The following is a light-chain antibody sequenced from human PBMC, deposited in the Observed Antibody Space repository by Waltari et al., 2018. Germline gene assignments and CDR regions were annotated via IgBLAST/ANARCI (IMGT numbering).Light chain of an antibody. CDR1: CGHSSNV. CDR3: QTGGHGTWV. Sequence: QLVLTQSPSASATLGASVNPTSTLSCGHSSNVIAWLQQQPEKGPRYLMKVNSDGSHSKGDEIPDRFSGSSAGAERYLTISSLQSEDEADYYCQTGGHGTWVFGGGTKLTVL. J-gene: IGLJ3*02. V-gene: IGLV4-69*01. CDR2: VNSDGSH.